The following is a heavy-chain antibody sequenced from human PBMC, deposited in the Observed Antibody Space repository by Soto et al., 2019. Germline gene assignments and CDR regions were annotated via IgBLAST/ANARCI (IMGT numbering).Heavy chain of an antibody. Sequence: EVQLLESGGGLVQPGGSLRLSCAASGFTFSSYAMAWVRQAPGKGLKWVSVISGSGGRTYSADSVKGRFTISRDDSKNTVYLQMNILRAEDTAVYYCAKVVAYSGYRDAFDFWGQGTMVTVSS. V-gene: IGHV3-23*01. D-gene: IGHD3-22*01. CDR3: AKVVAYSGYRDAFDF. CDR2: ISGSGGRT. CDR1: GFTFSSYA. J-gene: IGHJ3*01.